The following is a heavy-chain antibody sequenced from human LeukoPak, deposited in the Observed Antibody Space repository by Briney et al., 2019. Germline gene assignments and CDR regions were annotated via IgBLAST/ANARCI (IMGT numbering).Heavy chain of an antibody. CDR3: ARAVHPGLAAAGIFDY. V-gene: IGHV3-48*03. D-gene: IGHD6-13*01. Sequence: PGGSLRLSCAASGFTFSSYGMNWVRQAPGKGLEWVSYISRSGNTIFYADSVRGRFTISRDNAKNSLYLQMNSLRAEDTAVYYCARAVHPGLAAAGIFDYWGQGTLVTVSS. CDR2: ISRSGNTI. CDR1: GFTFSSYG. J-gene: IGHJ4*02.